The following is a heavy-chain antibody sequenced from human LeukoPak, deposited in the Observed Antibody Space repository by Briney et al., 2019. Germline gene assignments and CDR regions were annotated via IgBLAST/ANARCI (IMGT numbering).Heavy chain of an antibody. V-gene: IGHV3-23*01. Sequence: PGGSLRLSCAACGCTFSSYAMSWVRQAPGKGLEWVSAISGSGGSTYYADSVKGRFTISRDNSKNTLYLQMNSLRAEDTAVYYYAKGAVNGGYGPLHDWGQGALVTVSS. J-gene: IGHJ4*02. CDR2: ISGSGGST. CDR1: GCTFSSYA. CDR3: AKGAVNGGYGPLHD. D-gene: IGHD5-12*01.